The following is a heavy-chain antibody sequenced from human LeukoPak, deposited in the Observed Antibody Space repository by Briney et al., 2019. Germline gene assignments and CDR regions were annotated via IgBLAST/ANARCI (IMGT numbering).Heavy chain of an antibody. D-gene: IGHD2-21*02. J-gene: IGHJ4*02. Sequence: PGGSLRLSCAASGFTFSSYAMHWVRQAPGKGLEWVAVISYDGSNKYYADSVKGRFTISRDNSKNTLYLQMNSLRAEDTAVYYCARDVVTLGQVLVQATLEYWGQGTLVTVSS. CDR2: ISYDGSNK. CDR1: GFTFSSYA. CDR3: ARDVVTLGQVLVQATLEY. V-gene: IGHV3-30-3*01.